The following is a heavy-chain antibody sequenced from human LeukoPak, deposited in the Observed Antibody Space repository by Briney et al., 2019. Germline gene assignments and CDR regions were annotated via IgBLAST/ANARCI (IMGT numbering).Heavy chain of an antibody. V-gene: IGHV3-21*01. D-gene: IGHD3-22*01. CDR3: ARDHYYDSSGYLFDY. Sequence: GGSLRLSCAASGFTFSSYSMNWVRQAPGKGLEWVSSISSSSRYIYYADSVKGRFTISRDNAKNSLYLQMNSLRAEDTAVYYCARDHYYDSSGYLFDYWGQGTLVTVSS. J-gene: IGHJ4*02. CDR2: ISSSSRYI. CDR1: GFTFSSYS.